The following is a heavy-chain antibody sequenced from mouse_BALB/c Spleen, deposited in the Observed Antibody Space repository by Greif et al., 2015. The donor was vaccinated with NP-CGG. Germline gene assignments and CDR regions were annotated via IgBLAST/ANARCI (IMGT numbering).Heavy chain of an antibody. CDR1: GYTFTDYY. CDR3: ARRTGTEAMDY. D-gene: IGHD4-1*01. J-gene: IGHJ4*01. CDR2: IYPGSGNT. V-gene: IGHV1-84*02. Sequence: QVHVKQSGPELVKPGASVKISCKASGYTFTDYYINWVNQKPGQGLEWIGWIYPGSGNTKYNEKFEGKATLTVDTSSSTAYMQFSSLTSEDTAVYFCARRTGTEAMDYWGQGTSVTVSS.